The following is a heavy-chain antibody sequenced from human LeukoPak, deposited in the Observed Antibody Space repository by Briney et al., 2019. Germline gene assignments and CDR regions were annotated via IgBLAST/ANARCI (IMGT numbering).Heavy chain of an antibody. CDR3: AKVTMVRGVTIDY. CDR1: GFTFSSYA. J-gene: IGHJ4*02. CDR2: ISGSGGST. V-gene: IGHV3-23*01. Sequence: GGSLRLSCVASGFTFSSYAMSWVRQAPGKGLEWVSAISGSGGSTYYADSVKGRFTISRDNSKNTLYLQMNSLRAEDTAVYYCAKVTMVRGVTIDYWGQGTLVTVSS. D-gene: IGHD3-10*01.